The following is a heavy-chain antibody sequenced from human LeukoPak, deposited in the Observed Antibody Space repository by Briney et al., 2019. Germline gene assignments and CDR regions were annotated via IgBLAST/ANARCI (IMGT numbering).Heavy chain of an antibody. CDR1: GFTFSSYA. CDR3: AKGGTWSHSDY. J-gene: IGHJ4*02. CDR2: VSGSGENT. Sequence: GGALRLSCAASGFTFSSYAMTWVRQAPGKGLEWVAAVSGSGENTYYADSVKGRFAISRDNSKQTLYLQMTSLRAEDTAVYYCAKGGTWSHSDYWGQGTLVTVFS. V-gene: IGHV3-23*01. D-gene: IGHD6-13*01.